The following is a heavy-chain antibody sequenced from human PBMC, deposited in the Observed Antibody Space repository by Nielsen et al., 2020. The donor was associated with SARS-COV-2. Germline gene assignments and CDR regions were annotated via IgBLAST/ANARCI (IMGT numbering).Heavy chain of an antibody. CDR1: GFTFSSYA. Sequence: GGSLRLSCAASGFTFSSYAMHWVRQAPGKGLEWVAVISYDGSNKYYADSVKGRFTISRGNSKNTLYLQMNSLRAEDTAVYYCARDRWGGMYHSSSWHRYYYGMDVWGQGTTVTVSS. J-gene: IGHJ6*02. CDR3: ARDRWGGMYHSSSWHRYYYGMDV. V-gene: IGHV3-30*04. D-gene: IGHD6-13*01. CDR2: ISYDGSNK.